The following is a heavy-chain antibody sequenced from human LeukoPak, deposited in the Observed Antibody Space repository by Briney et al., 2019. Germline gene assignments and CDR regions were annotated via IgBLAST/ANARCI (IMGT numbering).Heavy chain of an antibody. D-gene: IGHD2/OR15-2a*01. CDR3: AREDRIDRDDAFDI. Sequence: ASVKVSCKASGYTFTSYGISWVRQAPGQGLEWMGWISAYNGNTNYAQKLQGRVTMTTDTSRSTAYMELRSLRSDDTAVYYCAREDRIDRDDAFDIWGQGTMVTVSS. J-gene: IGHJ3*02. CDR1: GYTFTSYG. V-gene: IGHV1-18*01. CDR2: ISAYNGNT.